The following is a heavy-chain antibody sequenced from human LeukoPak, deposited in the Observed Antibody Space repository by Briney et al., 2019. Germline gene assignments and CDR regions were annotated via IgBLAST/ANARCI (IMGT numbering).Heavy chain of an antibody. CDR1: GFTFSAYF. CDR2: ISSNEYDT. CDR3: VKDLNGTWSFDY. D-gene: IGHD2-8*01. V-gene: IGHV3-64D*06. Sequence: GGSLRLSCSASGFTFSAYFMHWVRQAPGKGLEYVSSISSNEYDTYYADSVKGRFTISRDNSKNTLFLQISSLRAEDTAVYYCVKDLNGTWSFDYWGQGTLVTVSS. J-gene: IGHJ4*02.